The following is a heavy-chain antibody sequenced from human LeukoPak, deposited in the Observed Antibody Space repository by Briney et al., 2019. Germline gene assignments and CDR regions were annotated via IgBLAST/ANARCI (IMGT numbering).Heavy chain of an antibody. CDR3: ARLGSGWYRVDY. CDR2: IYYSGST. Sequence: SETLSLTCTVSGGSISSYYWICIRQPPGKGLEGIGYIYYSGSTNYNPSLKSRVTISVDTSKNHFSLQLSSVTAADTDVYYCARLGSGWYRVDYWGQGTLVTVSS. CDR1: GGSISSYY. D-gene: IGHD6-19*01. V-gene: IGHV4-59*08. J-gene: IGHJ4*02.